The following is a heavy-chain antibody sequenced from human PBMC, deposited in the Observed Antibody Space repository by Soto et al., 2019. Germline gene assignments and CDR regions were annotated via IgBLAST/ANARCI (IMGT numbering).Heavy chain of an antibody. V-gene: IGHV3-48*01. CDR1: GFSFNTYS. J-gene: IGHJ3*01. Sequence: EVQLVESGGGLVQPGGSLRLSCAASGFSFNTYSMNWVGQAPGKGLEWVSYISSSSNTIYYADSVKGRFTISRHNAKNSLYLQMSSLRAEDTAVYYCARDPFSGTWDDAFDVWGQGTMVTVSS. CDR3: ARDPFSGTWDDAFDV. CDR2: ISSSSNTI. D-gene: IGHD6-25*01.